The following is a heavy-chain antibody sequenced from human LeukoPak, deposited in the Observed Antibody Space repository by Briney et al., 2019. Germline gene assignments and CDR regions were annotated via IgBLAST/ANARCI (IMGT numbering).Heavy chain of an antibody. Sequence: PGGSLRLSCAASGFTFSSYAMIWVRQAPGKGLECVSAISGRGASTFYADSMKGRFTISRDNSKNMLYLQINSLRAEDTAVYFCARSRGYRARDDSWGQGTLVTVSS. CDR1: GFTFSSYA. CDR2: ISGRGAST. D-gene: IGHD3-22*01. CDR3: ARSRGYRARDDS. V-gene: IGHV3-23*01. J-gene: IGHJ5*01.